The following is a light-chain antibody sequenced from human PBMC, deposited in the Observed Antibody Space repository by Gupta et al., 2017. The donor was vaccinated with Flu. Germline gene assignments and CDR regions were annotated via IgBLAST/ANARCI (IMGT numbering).Light chain of an antibody. CDR2: RNN. V-gene: IGLV10-54*04. CDR3: SAWDSSHSVWV. Sequence: TATLTCTGNSNNVGNQGAAWLQQHRGHPPQLLSHRNNSRPSGISERFSASRSGNTTFLTITGLQPEDEADYYCSAWDSSHSVWVFGGGTKLTVL. CDR1: SNNVGNQG. J-gene: IGLJ3*02.